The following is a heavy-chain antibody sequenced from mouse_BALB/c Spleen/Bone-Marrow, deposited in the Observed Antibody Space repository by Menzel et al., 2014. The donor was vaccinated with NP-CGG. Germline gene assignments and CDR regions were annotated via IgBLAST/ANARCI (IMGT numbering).Heavy chain of an antibody. Sequence: QVTLKESGAELVKPGVSVKLSCRTSGYTFNNYYMFWVKQRPGQGLEWIGEINPNNGGTNFNEKFKTKATLTVDKSSSTAYMQLSSQTSEDSAVYYCTRLGNWAWFGYWGQGTLVTVSA. J-gene: IGHJ3*01. V-gene: IGHV1S81*02. D-gene: IGHD4-1*01. CDR2: INPNNGGT. CDR1: GYTFNNYY. CDR3: TRLGNWAWFGY.